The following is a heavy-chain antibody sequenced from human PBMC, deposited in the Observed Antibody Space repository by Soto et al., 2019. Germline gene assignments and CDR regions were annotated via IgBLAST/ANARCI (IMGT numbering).Heavy chain of an antibody. CDR1: GGSISSSNW. CDR3: AVSLSSIGKQGYYSVING. V-gene: IGHV4-4*02. J-gene: IGHJ6*02. CDR2: IYHSGST. Sequence: PSETMSLTCSVSGGSISSSNWWSWVRQLPGKGLEWIGEIYHSGSTNYNPSLKSRVTISVDKSKNQFSRKLSSVTAADTAVYYCAVSLSSIGKQGYYSVINGWSQGSTLIVS. D-gene: IGHD2-15*01.